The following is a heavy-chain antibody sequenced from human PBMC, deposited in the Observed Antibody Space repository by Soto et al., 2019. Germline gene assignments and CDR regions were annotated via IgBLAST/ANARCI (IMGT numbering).Heavy chain of an antibody. CDR3: AKDHWGSY. Sequence: GGSLRLSCVASGITFRSRAMSWVRQAPGEGLEWVAAISGSGESTYYADSVKGRFSISRDNSKNTLYLQMTSLRAEDTALYYCAKDHWGSYSGQGTLVTVYS. CDR2: ISGSGEST. V-gene: IGHV3-23*01. D-gene: IGHD3-16*01. CDR1: GITFRSRA. J-gene: IGHJ4*02.